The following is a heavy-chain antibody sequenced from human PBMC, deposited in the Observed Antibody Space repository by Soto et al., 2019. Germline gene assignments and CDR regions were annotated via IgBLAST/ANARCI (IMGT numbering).Heavy chain of an antibody. V-gene: IGHV4-4*02. CDR3: ARVYMVRGTIIRYFDY. D-gene: IGHD3-10*01. Sequence: QVQLQESGPGLVKPSGTLSLTCAVSGGSISSSNWWSLVRQPPGKGLEWIGKIYHSWSNNYNPSLNSRVTISVDKSKKQFSLKLSSVADAETAVYYCARVYMVRGTIIRYFDYWGQGTLGTVSS. CDR1: GGSISSSNW. CDR2: IYHSWSN. J-gene: IGHJ4*02.